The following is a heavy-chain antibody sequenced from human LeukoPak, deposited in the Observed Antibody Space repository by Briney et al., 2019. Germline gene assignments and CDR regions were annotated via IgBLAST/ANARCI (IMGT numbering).Heavy chain of an antibody. J-gene: IGHJ4*02. CDR1: GFTFSSYA. Sequence: PGGSLRLSCAASGFTFSSYAMSWVRQAPGKGLEWASAISGSGGNTYYADSVKGRFTTSRDNSKNTLYLQMNSLRAEDTAVYYCAKARYGDYVWGQGTLVTVSS. CDR3: AKARYGDYV. CDR2: ISGSGGNT. V-gene: IGHV3-23*01. D-gene: IGHD4-17*01.